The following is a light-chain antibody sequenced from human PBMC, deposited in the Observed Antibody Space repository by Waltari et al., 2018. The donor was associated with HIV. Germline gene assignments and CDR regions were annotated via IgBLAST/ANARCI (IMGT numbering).Light chain of an antibody. CDR1: QNITNK. CDR3: QQYKYWPET. V-gene: IGKV3D-15*01. CDR2: DAS. Sequence: EVVLTQAPSTLSVSLGEGASLSCRASQNITNKLGWYQQKAGQAPRLLIYDASRRATAIPDRFSGSGSGTEFNLTSSRLVLEDVAVYVCQQYKYWPETFGQGTKVEIK. J-gene: IGKJ1*01.